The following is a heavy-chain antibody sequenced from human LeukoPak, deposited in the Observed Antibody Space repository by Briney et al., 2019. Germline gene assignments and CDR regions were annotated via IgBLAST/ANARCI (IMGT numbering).Heavy chain of an antibody. CDR3: ARDTAAANDY. V-gene: IGHV3-30-3*01. CDR1: GFTFSSYA. Sequence: GGSLRLSCAASGFTFSSYAMHWVRQAPGKGLEWVAVISYDGSNKYYADSVKGRFTISRDNSKNTLYLQMNSRRAEDTAVYYCARDTAAANDYWGQGTLVTVSS. J-gene: IGHJ4*02. CDR2: ISYDGSNK. D-gene: IGHD6-25*01.